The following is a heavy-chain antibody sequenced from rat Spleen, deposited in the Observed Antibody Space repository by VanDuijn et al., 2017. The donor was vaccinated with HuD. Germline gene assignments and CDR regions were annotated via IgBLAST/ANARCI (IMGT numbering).Heavy chain of an antibody. V-gene: IGHV5S13*01. D-gene: IGHD1-9*01. J-gene: IGHJ2*01. CDR2: ISTGGGNT. CDR3: TTGGDILWPPYFDY. CDR1: GFTFSNYG. Sequence: EVQLVESGGDLVQPGRSLKLSCAASGFTFSNYGMAWVRQTPTKGLEWVASISTGGGNTYYRDSVKGRFTISRDDAKSTLYLQMDSLRSDDTAIYYCTTGGDILWPPYFDYWGQGVKVTVSS.